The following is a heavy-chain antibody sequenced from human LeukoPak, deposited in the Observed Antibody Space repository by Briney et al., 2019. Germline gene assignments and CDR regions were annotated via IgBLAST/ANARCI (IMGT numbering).Heavy chain of an antibody. D-gene: IGHD2-2*01. J-gene: IGHJ1*01. CDR3: ASYLGDYCSSTSCYPPNLHAEYFQH. CDR2: IYYSGST. CDR1: GDSISSYY. Sequence: PSETLSLTCTVSGDSISSYYWSWIRQPPGKGLEWIGYIYYSGSTNYNPSLKSRVTISVDTSKNQFSLKLSSVTAADTAVYYCASYLGDYCSSTSCYPPNLHAEYFQHWGQGTLVTVSS. V-gene: IGHV4-59*12.